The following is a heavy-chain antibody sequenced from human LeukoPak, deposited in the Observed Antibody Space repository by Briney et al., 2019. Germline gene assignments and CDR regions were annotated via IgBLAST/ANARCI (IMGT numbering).Heavy chain of an antibody. CDR2: IYYSGYT. J-gene: IGHJ4*02. Sequence: PSETLSLTCTLSGSSISTSYWSWIRQPPGKGLEWIAYIYYSGYTNYNPSLKSRVTISIDTSKNQFSLKLSSVTAADTAVYYCARARSDSGRFDSWGQGTLVTVSS. V-gene: IGHV4-59*01. D-gene: IGHD1-26*01. CDR1: GSSISTSY. CDR3: ARARSDSGRFDS.